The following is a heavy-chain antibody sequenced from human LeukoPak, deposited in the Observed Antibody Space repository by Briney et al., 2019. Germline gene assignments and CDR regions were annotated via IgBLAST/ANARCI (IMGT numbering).Heavy chain of an antibody. CDR3: AKTNYYDSSGAVDY. J-gene: IGHJ4*02. CDR2: ISGSGGST. D-gene: IGHD3-22*01. V-gene: IGHV3-23*01. Sequence: PGGSLRLSCTASGFTFSSYAMSWVRQAPGKGLEWVSAISGSGGSTYYADSVKGRFTISRDNSKNTLYLQMNSLRAEDTAVYYCAKTNYYDSSGAVDYWGQGTLVTVSS. CDR1: GFTFSSYA.